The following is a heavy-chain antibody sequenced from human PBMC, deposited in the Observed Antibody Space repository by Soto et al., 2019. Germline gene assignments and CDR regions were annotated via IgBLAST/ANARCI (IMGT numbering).Heavy chain of an antibody. CDR1: GYTFTSYG. V-gene: IGHV1-18*01. CDR2: ISAYNGNT. D-gene: IGHD3-22*01. CDR3: ARDRGYDSSGYPTVDAFDI. Sequence: QVQLVQSGAEVKKPGASVKVSCKASGYTFTSYGISWVRQAPGQGLEWMGWISAYNGNTNYAQKLQGRVTMTTDTSTSTADMELRSLRSDDTAVYYCARDRGYDSSGYPTVDAFDIWVQGTMVTVSS. J-gene: IGHJ3*02.